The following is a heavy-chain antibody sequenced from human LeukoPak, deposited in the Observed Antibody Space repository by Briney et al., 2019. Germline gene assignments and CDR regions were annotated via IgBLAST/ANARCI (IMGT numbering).Heavy chain of an antibody. V-gene: IGHV3-30*02. CDR1: GFPFSTYA. CDR3: ARALAGTGYFDY. J-gene: IGHJ4*02. D-gene: IGHD6-19*01. CDR2: IRYHGSNK. Sequence: GGSLRLSCAASGFPFSTYAMHWVRQAPGKGLEWVSFIRYHGSNKYYADSVRGRFTISRDNAKNSLYLQMNSLRAEDTALYYCARALAGTGYFDYWGQGTLVTVSS.